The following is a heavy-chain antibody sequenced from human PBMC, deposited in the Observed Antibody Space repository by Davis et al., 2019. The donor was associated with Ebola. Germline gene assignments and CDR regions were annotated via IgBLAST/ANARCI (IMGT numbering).Heavy chain of an antibody. Sequence: ASVKVSCKASGYTFTSYGISWVRQAPGQGLEWMGWISAYNGNTNYAQKLQGRVTMTTDTSTSTAYMELRSLRSDDTAVYYCARESDYYDSSGYYHYYFDYWGQGTLVTVSS. CDR2: ISAYNGNT. CDR1: GYTFTSYG. J-gene: IGHJ4*02. D-gene: IGHD3-22*01. V-gene: IGHV1-18*01. CDR3: ARESDYYDSSGYYHYYFDY.